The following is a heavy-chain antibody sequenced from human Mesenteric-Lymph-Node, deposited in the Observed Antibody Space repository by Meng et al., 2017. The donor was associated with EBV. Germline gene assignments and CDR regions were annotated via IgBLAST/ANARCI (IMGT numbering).Heavy chain of an antibody. V-gene: IGHV7-4-1*02. Sequence: QVQLVQSGSALKKPGASVKVSCKASGYTSTTYAINWARQAPGQGLEWMGWINTNTGDPTYAQGFTGRFDFSLDTSVSTAYLQISGLKAEDTAVYYCAIDDYTFWGQGPLVTVYS. J-gene: IGHJ4*02. D-gene: IGHD4-11*01. CDR1: GYTSTTYA. CDR2: INTNTGDP. CDR3: AIDDYTF.